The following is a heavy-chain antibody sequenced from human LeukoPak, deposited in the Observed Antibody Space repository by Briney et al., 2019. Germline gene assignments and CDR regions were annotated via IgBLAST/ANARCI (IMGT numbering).Heavy chain of an antibody. D-gene: IGHD6-13*01. CDR1: GFTFSTFS. J-gene: IGHJ4*02. V-gene: IGHV3-48*01. CDR2: VSSNSYNI. CDR3: ARVFVGTADY. Sequence: GGSLRLSCAASGFTFSTFSMNWVRQAPGKGLEWVSYVSSNSYNIYHADSVKGRFTISRDNAENSLYLQMNSLRVEDTAVYYCARVFVGTADYWGQGTLVTVSS.